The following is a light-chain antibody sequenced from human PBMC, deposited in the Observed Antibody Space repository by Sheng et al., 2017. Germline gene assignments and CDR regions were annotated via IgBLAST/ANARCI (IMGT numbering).Light chain of an antibody. CDR3: QSWDSSTVL. V-gene: IGLV3-1*01. J-gene: IGLJ3*02. Sequence: SYDLTQPPSVSVSPGQTAFITCSGDKLGDKYVSWYQQRPGQSPVLVIYQDNRRPSGIPERFSGSSSGNTATLTISGTQAMDEADYYCQSWDSSTVLFGGGTKLTVL. CDR2: QDN. CDR1: KLGDKY.